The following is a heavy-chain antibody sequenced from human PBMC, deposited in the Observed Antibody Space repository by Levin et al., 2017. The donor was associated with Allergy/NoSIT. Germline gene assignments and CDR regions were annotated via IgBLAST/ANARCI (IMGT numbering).Heavy chain of an antibody. V-gene: IGHV3-49*03. J-gene: IGHJ4*02. CDR1: GFTFGDYA. Sequence: GGSLRLSCTASGFTFGDYAMSWFRQAPGKGLEWVGFIRSKAYGGTTEYAASVKGRFTISRDDSKSIAYLQMNSLKTEDTAVYYCTRDRWGPTVTTGSDYWGQGTLVTVSS. CDR3: TRDRWGPTVTTGSDY. D-gene: IGHD4-17*01. CDR2: IRSKAYGGTT.